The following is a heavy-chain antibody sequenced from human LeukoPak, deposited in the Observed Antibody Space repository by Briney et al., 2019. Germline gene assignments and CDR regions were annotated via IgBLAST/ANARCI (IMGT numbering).Heavy chain of an antibody. Sequence: PGGSLRLSCAASGFTFSSYGMHWVRQAPGKGLEWVAATSYDGSSKYYADSVKGRFTFSRDNSKNTLYLQMNSLRAEDTAVYYCARDRGSSGWYLLGYWGQGTLVTVSS. CDR2: TSYDGSSK. V-gene: IGHV3-30*03. CDR3: ARDRGSSGWYLLGY. D-gene: IGHD6-19*01. J-gene: IGHJ4*02. CDR1: GFTFSSYG.